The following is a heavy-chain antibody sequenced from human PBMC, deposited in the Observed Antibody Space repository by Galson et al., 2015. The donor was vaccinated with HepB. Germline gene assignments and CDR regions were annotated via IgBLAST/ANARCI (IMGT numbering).Heavy chain of an antibody. CDR2: IIPIFGTA. CDR1: GGTFSSYA. V-gene: IGHV1-69*06. J-gene: IGHJ3*02. D-gene: IGHD5-24*01. CDR3: ARDQGDGYSSPDDAFDI. Sequence: SVKVSCKASGGTFSSYAISWVRQAPGQGLEWMGGIIPIFGTANYAQKFQGRVTITADKSTSTAYMELSSLRSEDTAVYYCARDQGDGYSSPDDAFDIWGQGTMVTVSS.